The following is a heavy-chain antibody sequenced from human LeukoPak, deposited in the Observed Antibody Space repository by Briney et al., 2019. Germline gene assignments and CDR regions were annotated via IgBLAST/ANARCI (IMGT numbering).Heavy chain of an antibody. CDR1: GYTFTSYY. CDR2: INPSGGSA. J-gene: IGHJ5*02. D-gene: IGHD6-6*01. Sequence: ASVKVSCKASGYTFTSYYMHWVRQAPGQGLEWMGIINPSGGSASYAQKFQGRVTMTRDMSTSTVYMELRSLRSEDTAVYYCARGLVALGFSRSWFGPWGQGTLVTVSS. V-gene: IGHV1-46*01. CDR3: ARGLVALGFSRSWFGP.